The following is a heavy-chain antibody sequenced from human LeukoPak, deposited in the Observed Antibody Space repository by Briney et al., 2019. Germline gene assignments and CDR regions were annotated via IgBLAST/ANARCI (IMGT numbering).Heavy chain of an antibody. Sequence: ASVKVSCKASGYSFTSYGITWVRQAPGQGLEWMGWISAYNGKTNYAQKLLDRVTMTTDTSTSTTYMELTSLRSDDTAVYYCARVRAGHPLAHYYFDYWGQGTLVTVSS. J-gene: IGHJ4*02. V-gene: IGHV1-18*01. CDR2: ISAYNGKT. D-gene: IGHD6-6*01. CDR1: GYSFTSYG. CDR3: ARVRAGHPLAHYYFDY.